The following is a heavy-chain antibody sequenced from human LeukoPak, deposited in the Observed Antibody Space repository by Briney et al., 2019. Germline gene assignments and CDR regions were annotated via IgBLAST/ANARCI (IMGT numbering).Heavy chain of an antibody. Sequence: SETLSLTCTVSGGSISSYYWSWIRQPPGKGLEWIGYIYYSGSTNYNPSLKSRVTISVDTSKNQFSPTLSSVTAADTAVYYCARHFAFSYYYMDVWGKGTTVTVSS. CDR3: ARHFAFSYYYMDV. CDR1: GGSISSYY. V-gene: IGHV4-59*08. J-gene: IGHJ6*03. CDR2: IYYSGST.